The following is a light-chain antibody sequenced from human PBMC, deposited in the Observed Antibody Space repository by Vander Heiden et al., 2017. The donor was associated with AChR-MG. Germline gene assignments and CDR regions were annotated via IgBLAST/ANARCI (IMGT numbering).Light chain of an antibody. V-gene: IGLV2-11*01. J-gene: IGLJ3*02. CDR1: SSDVGGYKY. CDR3: CSYAGTYTRWV. Sequence: QSALTQPRPLFGSPGQSVTISCTGTSSDVGGYKYVAWYQHHPGKAPKLMIYDVSKRPSGVPDRFSGSKSGNTASLTISGLQAEDEADYYCCSYAGTYTRWVFGGGTKLTVL. CDR2: DVS.